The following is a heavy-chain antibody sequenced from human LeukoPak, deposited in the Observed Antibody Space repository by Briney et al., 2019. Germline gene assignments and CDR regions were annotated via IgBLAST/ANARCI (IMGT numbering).Heavy chain of an antibody. CDR2: ISAYNGNT. V-gene: IGHV1-18*01. J-gene: IGHJ4*02. CDR3: ARDRPWQQLASGYFDY. D-gene: IGHD6-13*01. CDR1: GYTFTSYG. Sequence: ASVKVSRKASGYTFTSYGISWVRQAPGQGLEWMGWISAYNGNTNYAQKLQGRVTMTSDTSTSTAYMELRSLRSDDTAVYYCARDRPWQQLASGYFDYWGQGTLVTVSS.